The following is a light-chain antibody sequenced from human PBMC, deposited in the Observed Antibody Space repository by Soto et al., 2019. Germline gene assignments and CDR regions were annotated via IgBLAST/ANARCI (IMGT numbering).Light chain of an antibody. V-gene: IGLV2-8*01. CDR3: SSYAGSNNYVV. CDR1: SSDVGGYNY. CDR2: EVS. Sequence: QSALTQPPSASGSTGKSVTIACTGTSSDVGGYNYVSWYQQHPGKAPKLMIYEVSKRPSGVPDRFSGSKSGNTASLTVSGLQAEDEADYYCSSYAGSNNYVVFGGGTKLTVL. J-gene: IGLJ2*01.